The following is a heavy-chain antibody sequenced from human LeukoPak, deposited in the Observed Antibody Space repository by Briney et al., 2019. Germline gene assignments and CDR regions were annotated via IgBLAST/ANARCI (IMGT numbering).Heavy chain of an antibody. V-gene: IGHV3-30*04. D-gene: IGHD6-19*01. CDR2: ISYDGSNK. Sequence: QPGRSLRLSCAASGFTFSSYAMHWVRQAPGKGLEWVAVISYDGSNKYYADSVKGRFTISRDNSKNTLYLQMNSLRAEDTAVYYCARVLIAVAANYFDYWGQGTLVTVSS. CDR1: GFTFSSYA. J-gene: IGHJ4*02. CDR3: ARVLIAVAANYFDY.